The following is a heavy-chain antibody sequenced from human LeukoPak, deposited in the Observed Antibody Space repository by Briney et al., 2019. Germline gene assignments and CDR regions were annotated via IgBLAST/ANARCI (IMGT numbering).Heavy chain of an antibody. Sequence: PSETLSLTCAVSGGSISSNSYYWGWIRQPPGKGLDWIGSIYYSGSTYYKSSLKSRVTISVDTSKNQFSLKLSSVTAADTAVYYCARTRYYYNSSSYGAAFYSDYWGQGTLVTVSS. CDR3: ARTRYYYNSSSYGAAFYSDY. J-gene: IGHJ4*02. D-gene: IGHD3-10*01. CDR1: GGSISSNSYY. CDR2: IYYSGST. V-gene: IGHV4-39*01.